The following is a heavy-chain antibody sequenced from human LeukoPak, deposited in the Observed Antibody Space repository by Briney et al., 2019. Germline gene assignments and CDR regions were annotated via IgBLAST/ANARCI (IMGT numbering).Heavy chain of an antibody. J-gene: IGHJ4*02. D-gene: IGHD3-10*01. CDR3: AKDRGCMDSRLGFDY. Sequence: GGSLRLSCAASGFTFSSYAMSWVRQAPGKGLEWVSAISGSGGSTYYADSVKGRFTISRDNSKNTLYLQMNRLRAEDTAVYYCAKDRGCMDSRLGFDYLGQGTLVTVSS. CDR1: GFTFSSYA. V-gene: IGHV3-23*01. CDR2: ISGSGGST.